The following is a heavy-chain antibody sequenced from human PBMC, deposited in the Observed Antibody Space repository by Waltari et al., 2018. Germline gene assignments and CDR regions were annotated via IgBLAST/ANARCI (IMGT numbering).Heavy chain of an antibody. V-gene: IGHV3-15*01. CDR2: IKRKTCGGTT. CDR1: GFTFSRAW. Sequence: VQLVDSGGGLVKPGGSLSLSCAASGFTFSRAWLRWVRQAPGEGVEWFGHIKRKTCGGTTDYAAPVKGRFTISRDDSKNTLYLQMNSLKTEDTAVYYCTTGGVKGPHDAFDIWGQGTMVTVSS. J-gene: IGHJ3*02. D-gene: IGHD2-8*02. CDR3: TTGGVKGPHDAFDI.